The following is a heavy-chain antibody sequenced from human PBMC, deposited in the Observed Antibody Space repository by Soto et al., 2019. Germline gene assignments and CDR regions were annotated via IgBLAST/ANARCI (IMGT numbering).Heavy chain of an antibody. CDR1: GYSFTSQY. J-gene: IGHJ3*02. CDR3: ARKGGLPPGGGGTEPLDI. V-gene: IGHV1-46*01. CDR2: INPNGGST. D-gene: IGHD3-16*01. Sequence: QVQLVQSGAEVEKPGASVKISCKASGYSFTSQYVHWVRQAPGQGLEWMGIINPNGGSTTYAQKCRGRVPTTRGKSPSKGHMGLGSLHLGGTARYFLARKGGLPPGGGGTEPLDIWGQGTMVTVAS.